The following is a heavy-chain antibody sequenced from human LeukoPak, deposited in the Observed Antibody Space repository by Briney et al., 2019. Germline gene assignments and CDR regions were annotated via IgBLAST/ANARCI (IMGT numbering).Heavy chain of an antibody. CDR1: GGSISSSNW. V-gene: IGHV4-4*02. Sequence: PSGTLSLTCAVSGGSISSSNWWSWVRQPPGKGLEWIGEIYHSGSTNYNPSLKSRVTISVDKSKNQFSLKLSSVTAADTAVYYCAGVPYDFWSGYYRPPDYWGQGTLVTVSS. D-gene: IGHD3-3*01. CDR3: AGVPYDFWSGYYRPPDY. CDR2: IYHSGST. J-gene: IGHJ4*02.